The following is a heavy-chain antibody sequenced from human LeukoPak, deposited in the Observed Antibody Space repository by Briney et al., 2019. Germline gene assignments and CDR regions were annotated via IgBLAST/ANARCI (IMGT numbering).Heavy chain of an antibody. J-gene: IGHJ3*02. Sequence: GGSLRLSCAASGFTFSTYAMHWVRQAPGKGLEWVAVIWYDGTNTYYADSVKGRFTISRDNSKNTMYLQMNSLRAEDTAVYYCARDFCSGGSCYPDASDIWGQGTMVTVSS. CDR2: IWYDGTNT. V-gene: IGHV3-33*08. CDR3: ARDFCSGGSCYPDASDI. CDR1: GFTFSTYA. D-gene: IGHD2-15*01.